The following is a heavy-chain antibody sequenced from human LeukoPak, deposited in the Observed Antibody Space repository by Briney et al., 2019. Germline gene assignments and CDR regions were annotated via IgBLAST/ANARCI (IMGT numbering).Heavy chain of an antibody. V-gene: IGHV3-23*01. Sequence: PGGSLRLSCAASGFTFSDYDMGWLRQAPGKGLEWVSTISKAGGNTYYADSVRGRFTISIHNSKNTLTLQINNLRENDAPVYDLARHWLWGQGTLVTVSS. CDR3: ARHWL. J-gene: IGHJ4*02. CDR1: GFTFSDYD. D-gene: IGHD5-12*01. CDR2: ISKAGGNT.